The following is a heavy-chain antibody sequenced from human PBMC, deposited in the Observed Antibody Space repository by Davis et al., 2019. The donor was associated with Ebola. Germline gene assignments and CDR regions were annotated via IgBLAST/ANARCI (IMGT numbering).Heavy chain of an antibody. J-gene: IGHJ4*02. D-gene: IGHD4-17*01. Sequence: ASVKVSCKASGYSFKNYAISWVRQAPGQGLEWMGWISAYNGNTNYAQKVQGRVTMTTDTSMSTAYMELRSLRYDDTAVYYCARGSGPRVTTSVDLDFWGQGSLVTVSS. CDR2: ISAYNGNT. V-gene: IGHV1-18*01. CDR1: GYSFKNYA. CDR3: ARGSGPRVTTSVDLDF.